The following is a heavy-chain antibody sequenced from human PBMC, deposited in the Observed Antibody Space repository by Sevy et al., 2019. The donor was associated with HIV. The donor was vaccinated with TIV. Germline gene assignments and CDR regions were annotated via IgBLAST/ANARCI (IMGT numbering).Heavy chain of an antibody. J-gene: IGHJ5*02. CDR2: ISPNSGGT. CDR3: AGDLAVEQGWRAFDP. V-gene: IGHV1-2*02. Sequence: ASVKVSCKASGYTFTGYYMHWVRQAPGQGLEWMGGISPNSGGTNYAQKFQGRVTMTTETSIRTAYMELSRLRSDDTAVYYCAGDLAVEQGWRAFDPWGQGTLVTVSS. D-gene: IGHD6-19*01. CDR1: GYTFTGYY.